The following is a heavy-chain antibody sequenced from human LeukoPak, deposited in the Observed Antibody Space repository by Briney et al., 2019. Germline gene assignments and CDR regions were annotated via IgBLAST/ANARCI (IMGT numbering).Heavy chain of an antibody. Sequence: PSETLSLTCTVSGYSISSGYYWGWIRQPPGKGLEWTGSIDHSGSTYYNPSLKSRITISVDTSKNQFSLKLSSVTAADTAVYYCARGLEQWLAFDYWGQGTLVTVSS. J-gene: IGHJ4*02. D-gene: IGHD6-19*01. CDR3: ARGLEQWLAFDY. CDR2: IDHSGST. V-gene: IGHV4-38-2*02. CDR1: GYSISSGYY.